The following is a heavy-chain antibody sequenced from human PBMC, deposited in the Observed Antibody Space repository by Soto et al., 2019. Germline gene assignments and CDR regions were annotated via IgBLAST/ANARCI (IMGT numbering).Heavy chain of an antibody. Sequence: SQTLSLTCAISGGSVSTASVAWNWVRQSPSRGLEWLGRTYYRSKWISDYAVSVKSRIVINPDTPKNQFSLQLNSVTPEDTAVYYCARGRDSAFDIWGQGTMVTVSS. D-gene: IGHD2-15*01. V-gene: IGHV6-1*01. CDR1: GGSVSTASVA. J-gene: IGHJ3*02. CDR3: ARGRDSAFDI. CDR2: TYYRSKWIS.